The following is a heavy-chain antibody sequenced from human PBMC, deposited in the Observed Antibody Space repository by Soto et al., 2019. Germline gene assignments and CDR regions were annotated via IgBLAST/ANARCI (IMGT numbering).Heavy chain of an antibody. D-gene: IGHD3-10*01. CDR1: GFTFSDQF. CDR3: PLIRGVMVY. CDR2: TKDKFYTFAS. V-gene: IGHV3-72*01. J-gene: IGHJ4*02. Sequence: EVQLVASGGGLVQPGGSLRLSCATSGFTFSDQFVDWVRQAPGKGLEWIGRTKDKFYTFASQYGASVQGRFTILRDDSANPVSLQIDGLKSEDRAVYYWPLIRGVMVYWGQGTLVTVSS.